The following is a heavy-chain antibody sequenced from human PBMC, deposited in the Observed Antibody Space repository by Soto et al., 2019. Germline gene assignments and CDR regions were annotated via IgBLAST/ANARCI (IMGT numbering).Heavy chain of an antibody. Sequence: PSETLSLTCAVYGGSFSGYYWSWIRQPPGKGLEWIGEINHSGSTNYNPSLKSRVTISVDTSKNQFSLKVSSVTAADTAVYYCARGLVDSYYYRMDVWGQGSTVTVSS. CDR2: INHSGST. CDR3: ARGLVDSYYYRMDV. V-gene: IGHV4-34*01. CDR1: GGSFSGYY. D-gene: IGHD3-9*01. J-gene: IGHJ6*02.